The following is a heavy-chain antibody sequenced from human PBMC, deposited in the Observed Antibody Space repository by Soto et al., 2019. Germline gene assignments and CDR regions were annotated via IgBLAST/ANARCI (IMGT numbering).Heavy chain of an antibody. D-gene: IGHD2-2*01. CDR1: GYTFSTYA. V-gene: IGHV1-3*01. Sequence: GASVKVSCKASGYTFSTYAVHWVRQAPGQRPEWMGWINPGNSNTKYSQEFQGRFTMTRDTSASTAYMELSSLRSEDTAVYYCAREYCTSTSCYSFFDPWGQGTLVTVSS. CDR2: INPGNSNT. J-gene: IGHJ5*02. CDR3: AREYCTSTSCYSFFDP.